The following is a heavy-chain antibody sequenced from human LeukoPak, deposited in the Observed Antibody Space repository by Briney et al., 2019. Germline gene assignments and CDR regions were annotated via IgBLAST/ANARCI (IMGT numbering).Heavy chain of an antibody. V-gene: IGHV3-23*01. CDR2: ITDSGRKT. CDR3: AKITKATTPNY. D-gene: IGHD4-17*01. Sequence: GSLRLSCATSGLTFSNYAMKWVRQASGKGLGWVSGITDSGRKTYYADSVKDRFSISRDNSKNTVYLQMSDLRAEDTAVYYCAKITKATTPNYWGQGTLVTVSS. CDR1: GLTFSNYA. J-gene: IGHJ4*02.